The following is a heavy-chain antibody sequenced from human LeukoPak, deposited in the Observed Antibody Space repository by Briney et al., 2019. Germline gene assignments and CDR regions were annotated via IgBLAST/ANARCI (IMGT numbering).Heavy chain of an antibody. Sequence: PSETLSLTCTVSGGSISSSSYYWGWVRQAPGKGLEWVSVIYSGGSTYYADSVKGRFTISRDNSKNTLYLQMNSLRAEDTAVYYCARGLHDYGDTLAFDYWGQGTLVTVSS. CDR3: ARGLHDYGDTLAFDY. CDR2: IYSGGST. V-gene: IGHV3-53*01. CDR1: GGSISSSSYY. D-gene: IGHD4-17*01. J-gene: IGHJ4*02.